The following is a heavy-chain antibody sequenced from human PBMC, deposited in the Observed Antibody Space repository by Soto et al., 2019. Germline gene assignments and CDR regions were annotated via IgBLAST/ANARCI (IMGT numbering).Heavy chain of an antibody. V-gene: IGHV4-31*03. CDR3: ARGYRQSGYSSSWVFDY. Sequence: QVQLQESVPGLVKPSQTLSLTCTVSGGSISSGGYYWNWIRQHPGQGLEWIGYIYYSGSTYYTPSLRSRVTITADTSDNQFSLKLSSVTAAATAVYFCARGYRQSGYSSSWVFDYWGQGTLVNVSS. D-gene: IGHD6-13*01. CDR1: GGSISSGGYY. J-gene: IGHJ4*02. CDR2: IYYSGST.